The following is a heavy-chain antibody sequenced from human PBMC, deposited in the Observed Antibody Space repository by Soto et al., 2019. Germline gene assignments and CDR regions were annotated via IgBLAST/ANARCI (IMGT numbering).Heavy chain of an antibody. J-gene: IGHJ6*02. Sequence: SETLSLTCTVSGGSVSSGSYYWSWIRQPPGKGLEWIGYIYYSGSTNYNPSLKSRVTISVDTSKNQFSLKLSSVTAADTAVHYCARDRHPLPITGHFFGYGMDVWGQGTTVPVS. D-gene: IGHD1-20*01. CDR3: ARDRHPLPITGHFFGYGMDV. V-gene: IGHV4-61*01. CDR2: IYYSGST. CDR1: GGSVSSGSYY.